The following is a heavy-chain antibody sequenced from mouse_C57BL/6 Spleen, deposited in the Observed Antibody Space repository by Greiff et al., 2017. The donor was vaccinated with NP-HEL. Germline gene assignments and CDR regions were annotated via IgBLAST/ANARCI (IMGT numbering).Heavy chain of an antibody. CDR2: IDPSDSYT. CDR1: GYTFTSYW. V-gene: IGHV1-59*01. CDR3: ARGYYSNPYAMDY. Sequence: VQLQQPGAELVRPGTSVKLSCKASGYTFTSYWMHWVKQRPGQGLEWIGVIDPSDSYTNYNQKFKGKATLTVDTSSSTAYMQLSSLTSEDSAVYYCARGYYSNPYAMDYWGQGTSVTVSS. J-gene: IGHJ4*01. D-gene: IGHD2-5*01.